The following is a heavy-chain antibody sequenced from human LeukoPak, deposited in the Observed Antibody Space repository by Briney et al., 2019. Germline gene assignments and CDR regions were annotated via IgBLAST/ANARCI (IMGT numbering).Heavy chain of an antibody. V-gene: IGHV1-2*02. Sequence: ASVKVSCKASGYTFTGYCMHWVRQAPGQGLEWMGWINPNSGGTNYAQKFQGRVTMTRDTSISTAYMELSRLRSDDTAVYYCASLQDIVVVPTHYYYYGMDVWGQGTTVTVSS. CDR1: GYTFTGYC. CDR3: ASLQDIVVVPTHYYYYGMDV. D-gene: IGHD2-2*01. J-gene: IGHJ6*02. CDR2: INPNSGGT.